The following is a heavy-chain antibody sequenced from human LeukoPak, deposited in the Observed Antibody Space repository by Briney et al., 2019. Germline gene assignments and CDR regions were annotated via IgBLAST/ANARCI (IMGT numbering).Heavy chain of an antibody. Sequence: ASVKVSCKTSGYAFPSYDINWVRQATGQGLEWMGWMNPNSGNTGYTQKFQGRVTISRNTSIATAYMELSSLRSEDTAVYYCARGPKWTGSYYYFDYWGQGTLVTVSS. CDR2: MNPNSGNT. CDR1: GYAFPSYD. D-gene: IGHD1-26*01. V-gene: IGHV1-8*01. CDR3: ARGPKWTGSYYYFDY. J-gene: IGHJ4*02.